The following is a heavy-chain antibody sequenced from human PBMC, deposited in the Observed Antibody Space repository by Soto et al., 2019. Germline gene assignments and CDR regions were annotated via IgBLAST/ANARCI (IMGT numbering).Heavy chain of an antibody. CDR2: INSDGSST. J-gene: IGHJ5*01. CDR3: ARVAFGPYNWFDS. V-gene: IGHV3-74*01. CDR1: GFTFSSYW. D-gene: IGHD3-10*01. Sequence: GGSLRLSCAASGFTFSSYWMHWVRQAPGKGLVWVSRINSDGSSTCYADSVKGRFTISRDNAKNTLYLQMNSLRAEDTAVYYCARVAFGPYNWFDSWGQGTLVTVSS.